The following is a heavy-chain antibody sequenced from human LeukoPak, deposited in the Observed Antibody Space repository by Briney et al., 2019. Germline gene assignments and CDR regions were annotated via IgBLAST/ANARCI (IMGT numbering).Heavy chain of an antibody. CDR1: RFTFSDYY. J-gene: IGHJ4*02. V-gene: IGHV3-11*05. CDR3: ARVSSSRSFDY. D-gene: IGHD6-13*01. CDR2: ISDSSSYT. Sequence: GGSLRLSCAASRFTFSDYYMSWIRQAPGKGLEWVSYISDSSSYTNYADSVKGRFTISRDNAKNPLYLQMNSLRAEDTAVYYCARVSSSRSFDYWGQGTLVTVSS.